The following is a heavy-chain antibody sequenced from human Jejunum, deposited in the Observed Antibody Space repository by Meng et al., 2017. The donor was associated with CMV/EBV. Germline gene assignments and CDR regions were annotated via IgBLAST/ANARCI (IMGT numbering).Heavy chain of an antibody. CDR3: AKDVNPLNWFFDV. D-gene: IGHD1-14*01. J-gene: IGHJ2*01. Sequence: QVQLQESVPGLVKPSETLSLSCTVSGVSISSSYHYWAWVRQSPGKGLEWIGSISHSGATYYTPSLTSRLTMSVDTSKNQFSLKLSFVTAADTAVYYCAKDVNPLNWFFDVWGRGTLVTVSS. CDR2: ISHSGAT. V-gene: IGHV4-39*07. CDR1: GVSISSSYHY.